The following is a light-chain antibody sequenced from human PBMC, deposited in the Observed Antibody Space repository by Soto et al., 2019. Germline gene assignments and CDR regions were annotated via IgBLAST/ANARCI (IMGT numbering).Light chain of an antibody. J-gene: IGLJ1*01. CDR3: SSYTSSSTRV. CDR2: EVS. CDR1: SSDVGAYDF. Sequence: QSVLTQPASVSGSPGQSITISCTGTSSDVGAYDFVSWYQQHPDEAPKLMIYEVSNRPSGVSNRFSGSKSVNTATLTISGLQAEDEADYYCSSYTSSSTRVFGTGTKATVL. V-gene: IGLV2-14*03.